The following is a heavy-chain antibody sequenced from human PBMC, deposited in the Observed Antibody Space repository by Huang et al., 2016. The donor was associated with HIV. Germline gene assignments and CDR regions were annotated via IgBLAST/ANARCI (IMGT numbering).Heavy chain of an antibody. D-gene: IGHD3-10*01. Sequence: QLLLQESGPGLVKPSEALALTCAVSGGSIRSSDYHWGWIRQPPVKGLGWIGSIYFKGMNHYRPSRKSRVTIAVDTSKNLFFPNLTSMPAADTAVYYCARHREGPVAYYSGWGSHLNYMDVWGRGRTVVVSS. V-gene: IGHV4-39*01. CDR1: GGSIRSSDYH. J-gene: IGHJ6*03. CDR3: ARHREGPVAYYSGWGSHLNYMDV. CDR2: IYFKGMN.